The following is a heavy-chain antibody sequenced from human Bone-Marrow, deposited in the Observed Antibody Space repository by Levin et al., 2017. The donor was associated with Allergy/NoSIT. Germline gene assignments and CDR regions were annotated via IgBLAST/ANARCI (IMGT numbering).Heavy chain of an antibody. V-gene: IGHV1-69*01. CDR2: TIPMFGTP. Sequence: GGSLRLSCKPSGGTFSSYVISWVRQAPGQGLEWMGGTIPMFGTPNYAQKFQGRVTITADESTSTAYMELSSLRSEDTAVYYCARSRLRGSGSYYRIDYWGQGTLVTVSS. D-gene: IGHD3-10*01. CDR1: GGTFSSYV. CDR3: ARSRLRGSGSYYRIDY. J-gene: IGHJ4*02.